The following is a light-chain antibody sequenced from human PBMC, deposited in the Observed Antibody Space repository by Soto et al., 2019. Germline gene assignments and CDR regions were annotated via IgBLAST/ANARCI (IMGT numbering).Light chain of an antibody. J-gene: IGKJ4*01. V-gene: IGKV3-20*01. Sequence: EIVLTQSPGTLSLSPGERATPSCRASQSVSSSYLAWYQQKPGQAPRLLIYGASSRATGIPDRFSGSGSGRDFTLTISRLEPEDFAVYYCQQYGSSPLTFGGGTKVEIK. CDR1: QSVSSSY. CDR2: GAS. CDR3: QQYGSSPLT.